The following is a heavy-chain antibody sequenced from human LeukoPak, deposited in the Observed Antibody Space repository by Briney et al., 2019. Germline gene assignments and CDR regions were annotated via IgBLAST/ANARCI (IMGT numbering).Heavy chain of an antibody. CDR1: GGSISSYY. V-gene: IGHV4-4*07. J-gene: IGHJ3*02. Sequence: SETLSLTCTVSGGSISSYYWSWIRQPAGKGLEWIGRIYTSGSTNYNPSLKSRVTMSVDTSKNQFSLKLSSVTAEDTAVYYCAKVFGVHNAFDIWGQGTMVTVSS. D-gene: IGHD3-16*01. CDR2: IYTSGST. CDR3: AKVFGVHNAFDI.